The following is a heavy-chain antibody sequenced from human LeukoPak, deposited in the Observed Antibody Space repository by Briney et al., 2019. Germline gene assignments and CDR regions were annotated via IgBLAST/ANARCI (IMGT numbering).Heavy chain of an antibody. CDR1: GFTFSSYS. CDR3: ARVGYYDFWSGPYYFDY. CDR2: ISSSSSTI. Sequence: PGGPLRLSCAASGFTFSSYSMNWVRQAPGKGLEWVSYISSSSSTIYYADSVKGRFTISRDNAKNSLYLQMNSLRAEDTAVYYCARVGYYDFWSGPYYFDYWGQGTLVTVSS. V-gene: IGHV3-48*01. J-gene: IGHJ4*02. D-gene: IGHD3-3*01.